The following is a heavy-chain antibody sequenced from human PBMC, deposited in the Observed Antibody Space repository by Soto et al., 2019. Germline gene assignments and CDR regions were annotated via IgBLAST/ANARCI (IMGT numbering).Heavy chain of an antibody. CDR2: ISWDGGST. D-gene: IGHD4-17*01. CDR1: GFTFDDNT. J-gene: IGHJ3*02. V-gene: IGHV3-43*01. CDR3: AKDDYGGNRGGDAFDI. Sequence: EVQLVESGGVVVQPGGSLRLSCAASGFTFDDNTMHWVRQAPGKGLEWVSLISWDGGSTYYADSVKGRFTISRDNSKNSLYLQMNSLRTEDTALYYCAKDDYGGNRGGDAFDIWGQGTMVTVSS.